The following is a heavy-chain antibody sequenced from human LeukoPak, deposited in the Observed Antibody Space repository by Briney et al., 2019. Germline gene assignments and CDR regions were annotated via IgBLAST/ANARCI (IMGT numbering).Heavy chain of an antibody. Sequence: PSETLSLTCTVSGASISSSSYYWGLVRQPPGKGLEWVSSISSSSSYIYYADSVKGRFTISRDNAKNSLYLQMNSLRAEDTAVYYCASRFGEFPNYWGQGTLVTVSS. CDR2: ISSSSSYI. CDR3: ASRFGEFPNY. J-gene: IGHJ4*02. D-gene: IGHD3-10*01. CDR1: GASISSSS. V-gene: IGHV3-21*01.